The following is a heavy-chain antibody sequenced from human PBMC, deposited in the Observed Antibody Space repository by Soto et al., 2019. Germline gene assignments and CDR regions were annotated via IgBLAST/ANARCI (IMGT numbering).Heavy chain of an antibody. V-gene: IGHV4-30-2*01. J-gene: IGHJ5*02. CDR3: ARITYYYDSSGYRVAP. CDR1: GGSISSGGYS. Sequence: QLQLQESGSGLVKPSQTLSLTCAVSGGSISSGGYSWSWIRQPPGKGLEWIGYIYHSGSTYYNPSLKVGAPIPVDRSKTNFPRKLSSVTAAATAVYYCARITYYYDSSGYRVAPWGQGPLVPVSS. D-gene: IGHD3-22*01. CDR2: IYHSGST.